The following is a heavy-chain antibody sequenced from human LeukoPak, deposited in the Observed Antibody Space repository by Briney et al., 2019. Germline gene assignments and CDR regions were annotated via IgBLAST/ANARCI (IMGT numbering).Heavy chain of an antibody. CDR3: ARDGCSSTSCHDAFDI. CDR2: IYTSGST. V-gene: IGHV4-61*02. D-gene: IGHD2-2*01. J-gene: IGHJ3*02. Sequence: SQTLSLTCTVSGGSISSGSYYWSWIRQPAGKGLEWIGRIYTSGSTNYNPSLKSRVTISVDTSKNQFSLKLSSVTAADTAVYYCARDGCSSTSCHDAFDIWGQGTMVTVSS. CDR1: GGSISSGSYY.